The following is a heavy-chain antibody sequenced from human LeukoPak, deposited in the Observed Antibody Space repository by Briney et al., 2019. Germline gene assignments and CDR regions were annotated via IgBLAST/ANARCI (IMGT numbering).Heavy chain of an antibody. CDR1: GFTFSSYA. D-gene: IGHD6-13*01. V-gene: IGHV3-23*01. J-gene: IGHJ6*03. CDR2: ISGSGGST. CDR3: AKDRSDSSSWYPVFYYYYYYYMDV. Sequence: RWGSLRLSCAASGFTFSSYAMSWVRQAPGKGLEWVSAISGSGGSTYYADSVKGRFTISRDNSKNTLYLQMNSLRAEDTAVYYCAKDRSDSSSWYPVFYYYYYYYMDVWGKGTTVTVSS.